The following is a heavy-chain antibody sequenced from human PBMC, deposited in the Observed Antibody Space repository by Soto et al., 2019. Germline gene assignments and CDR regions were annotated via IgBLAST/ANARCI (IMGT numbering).Heavy chain of an antibody. J-gene: IGHJ4*02. CDR2: IYYSGST. D-gene: IGHD6-13*01. CDR3: ARYVGGYSSQYYFDY. CDR1: GASISSGDYY. V-gene: IGHV4-31*03. Sequence: QVQLQESGPGLVKPSQTLSLTCTVSGASISSGDYYWSWIRQHPGKGLEWIGYIYYSGSTYYNPSLKSRVTISVDTSKNQCSLKLSSVTAADTAVYYCARYVGGYSSQYYFDYWGQGTLVTVSS.